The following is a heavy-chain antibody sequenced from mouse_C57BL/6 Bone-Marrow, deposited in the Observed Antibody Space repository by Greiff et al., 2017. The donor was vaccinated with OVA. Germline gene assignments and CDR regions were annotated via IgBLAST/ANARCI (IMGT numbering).Heavy chain of an antibody. Sequence: VQLQQSGAELVRPGTSVKVSCKASGYAFTNYLIEWVKQRPGQGLEWIGVINPGSGGTNYNEKFKGKATLTADKSSSTAYMQLSSLTSEDSAVYFCARYKLRAWYFDVWGTGTTVTVSS. CDR1: GYAFTNYL. J-gene: IGHJ1*03. CDR2: INPGSGGT. CDR3: ARYKLRAWYFDV. V-gene: IGHV1-54*01. D-gene: IGHD1-1*01.